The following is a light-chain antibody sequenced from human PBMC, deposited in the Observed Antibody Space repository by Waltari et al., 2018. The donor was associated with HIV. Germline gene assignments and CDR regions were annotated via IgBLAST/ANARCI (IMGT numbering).Light chain of an antibody. CDR3: CSSAGRYTFV. CDR2: DLN. J-gene: IGLJ1*01. V-gene: IGLV2-11*01. CDR1: SNDVGAYNY. Sequence: QPPLTQSRSVSGSPGQSITISCTGTSNDVGAYNYVSWYQQHPGRAPKLLIFDLNRRPSGVPDRFSGSKSGNTASLTISGHQAEDEADYYCCSSAGRYTFVFGTGTKVTVL.